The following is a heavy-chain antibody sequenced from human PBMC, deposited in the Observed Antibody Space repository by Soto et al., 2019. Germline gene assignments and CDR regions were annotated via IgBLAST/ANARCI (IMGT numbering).Heavy chain of an antibody. Sequence: QVQLVQSGAEVKKPGSSVKVSCKASGGTFSSYAISWVRQAPGQGLEWMGGIIAIFGTADYAQKFQGRVKSTADESTRTAYRELSSLRSEDTAVYYCARPQSIQDYYYGMDVWGQGTTVTVSS. J-gene: IGHJ6*02. CDR3: ARPQSIQDYYYGMDV. D-gene: IGHD6-6*01. CDR2: IIAIFGTA. CDR1: GGTFSSYA. V-gene: IGHV1-69*12.